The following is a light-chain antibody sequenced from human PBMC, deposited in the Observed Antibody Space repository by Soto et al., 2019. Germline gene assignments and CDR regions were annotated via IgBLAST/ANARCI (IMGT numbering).Light chain of an antibody. CDR3: QQYGSSGYT. CDR2: GAS. Sequence: EIVLTQSTGTLSLSPGERATLSCRASQSVSSSYLAWYQQKPGQAPRLLIYGASSRATGIPDRFSGSGSGTDFTLTISRLEPEDFAMYYCQQYGSSGYTFGQGTKLEIK. J-gene: IGKJ2*01. V-gene: IGKV3-20*01. CDR1: QSVSSSY.